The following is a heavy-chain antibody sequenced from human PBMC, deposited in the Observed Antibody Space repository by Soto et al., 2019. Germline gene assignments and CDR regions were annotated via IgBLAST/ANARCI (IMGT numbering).Heavy chain of an antibody. CDR2: ISGSGGST. CDR3: ATDRRTHHFDY. V-gene: IGHV3-23*01. Sequence: EVQLLESGGGLVQPGGSLRLSCAASGFTFSSYAISWVRQAPGKGLEWFSDISGSGGSTYYADSVKGRFTISRDNSKNTLYLQMNSLRAEDTAVYYCATDRRTHHFDYWGQGTLVTVSS. CDR1: GFTFSSYA. J-gene: IGHJ4*02. D-gene: IGHD1-1*01.